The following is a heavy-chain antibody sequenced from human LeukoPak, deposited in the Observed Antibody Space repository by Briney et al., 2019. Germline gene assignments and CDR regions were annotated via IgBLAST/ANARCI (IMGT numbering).Heavy chain of an antibody. J-gene: IGHJ5*02. CDR1: GFTFSHYS. CDR2: IISNGGRT. Sequence: GRSLRLSCAAYGFTFSHYSLHWVRQAPGKGLEYVSAIISNGGRTHYADSVKRRFTISRDNSKNTLYPQMDRLRAEDTDVYYCATDGAGFDTWGQGVLVTVPS. V-gene: IGHV3-64*02. CDR3: ATDGAGFDT.